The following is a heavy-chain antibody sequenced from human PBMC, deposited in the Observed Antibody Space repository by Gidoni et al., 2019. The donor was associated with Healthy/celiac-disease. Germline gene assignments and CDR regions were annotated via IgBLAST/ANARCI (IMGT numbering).Heavy chain of an antibody. CDR2: IYSGGST. CDR1: GFTVSSNY. Sequence: EVQLVESGGGLVQPGGSLRLSCAASGFTVSSNYMSWVRQAPGKGLEWVSGIYSGGSTYYADSVKGRFTISRHNSKNTLYLQMNSLRAEDTAVYYCARGTVTTGYYYYGMDVWGQGTTVTVSS. CDR3: ARGTVTTGYYYYGMDV. D-gene: IGHD4-17*01. V-gene: IGHV3-53*04. J-gene: IGHJ6*02.